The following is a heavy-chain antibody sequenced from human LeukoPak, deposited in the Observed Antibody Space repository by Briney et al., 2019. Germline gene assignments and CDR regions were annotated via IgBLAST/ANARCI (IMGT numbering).Heavy chain of an antibody. D-gene: IGHD2-15*01. Sequence: GGSLRLSCAASGLTFSGYAMSWVRQAPGKGLEWVSLITGSGATTYYADSVRGRFTVSRDDSKNTLYLQMNSLRAEDTAVYFCAKGDCGGTCLLIDNWGQGTLVTVSS. CDR2: ITGSGATT. CDR3: AKGDCGGTCLLIDN. J-gene: IGHJ4*02. V-gene: IGHV3-23*01. CDR1: GLTFSGYA.